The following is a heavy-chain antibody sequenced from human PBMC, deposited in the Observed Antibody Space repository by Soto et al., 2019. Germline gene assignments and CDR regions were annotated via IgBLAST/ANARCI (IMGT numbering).Heavy chain of an antibody. V-gene: IGHV1-69*01. Sequence: QVQLVQSGAEVKKPGASVKVSCKAPGGTFSTYAISWVRQAPGQGLEWMGGVIPIFGTPKYAQKFQGRVTLTADESTSTGYMELRSLRSEDTAVYYCARSQGGSSSLDIYYYDYYGMDVWGQGTTVTVYS. CDR3: ARSQGGSSSLDIYYYDYYGMDV. CDR1: GGTFSTYA. D-gene: IGHD2-15*01. J-gene: IGHJ6*02. CDR2: VIPIFGTP.